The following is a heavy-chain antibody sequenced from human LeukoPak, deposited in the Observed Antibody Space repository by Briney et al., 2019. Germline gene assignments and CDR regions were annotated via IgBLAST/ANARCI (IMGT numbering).Heavy chain of an antibody. CDR3: ARASFYYDSRALDP. CDR2: IYGDGNT. Sequence: PGGSLRLSCAASWFTVSSNYMNWVRQAPGKGLEWVSGIYGDGNTYYTDSVTGRFTISSDNSKNTVVLPMNRLYAEGTAVYYCARASFYYDSRALDPWGQGALVTVSS. J-gene: IGHJ5*02. D-gene: IGHD3-22*01. V-gene: IGHV3-53*01. CDR1: WFTVSSNY.